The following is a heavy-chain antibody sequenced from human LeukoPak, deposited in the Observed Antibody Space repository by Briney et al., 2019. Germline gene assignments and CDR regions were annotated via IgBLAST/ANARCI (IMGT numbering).Heavy chain of an antibody. CDR2: INAGNGNT. V-gene: IGHV1-3*01. J-gene: IGHJ4*02. CDR3: ARVGIVVVPAAMLDY. D-gene: IGHD2-2*01. Sequence: ASVKVSCKASGYTFTRYAMHWVRQAPGQRLEWMGWINAGNGNTKYSQKFQGRVTITRDTSASTAYMELSSLRSEDTAVYYCARVGIVVVPAAMLDYWGQGTLVTVSS. CDR1: GYTFTRYA.